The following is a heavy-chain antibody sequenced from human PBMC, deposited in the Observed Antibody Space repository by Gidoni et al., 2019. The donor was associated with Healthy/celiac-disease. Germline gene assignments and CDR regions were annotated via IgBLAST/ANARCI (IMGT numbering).Heavy chain of an antibody. D-gene: IGHD2-15*01. CDR3: ARLSSRYCSGGSCYSGARRNLRYFAL. CDR2: INHSGST. J-gene: IGHJ2*01. CDR1: GGSFSDYY. Sequence: QVQLQQWGAGLLKPSETLSLTCAVYGGSFSDYYWSWIRQPPGKGLEWVGEINHSGSTNYNPSLKSRVTISVDTSKNQFSLKLSSVTAADTAVYYCARLSSRYCSGGSCYSGARRNLRYFALWGRGTLVTVSS. V-gene: IGHV4-34*01.